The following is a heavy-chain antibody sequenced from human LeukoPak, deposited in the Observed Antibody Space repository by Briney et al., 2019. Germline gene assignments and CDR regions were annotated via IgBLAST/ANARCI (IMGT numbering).Heavy chain of an antibody. J-gene: IGHJ6*02. D-gene: IGHD1-26*01. V-gene: IGHV1-69*13. CDR2: IIPIFGTA. CDR3: ASGSYVSDYYGMDV. Sequence: GASVKVSCKASGGTFSSYAISWVRQAPGQELEWMGGIIPIFGTANYAQKFQGRVTITADESTSTAYMELSSLRSEDTAVYYCASGSYVSDYYGMDVWGQGTTVTVSS. CDR1: GGTFSSYA.